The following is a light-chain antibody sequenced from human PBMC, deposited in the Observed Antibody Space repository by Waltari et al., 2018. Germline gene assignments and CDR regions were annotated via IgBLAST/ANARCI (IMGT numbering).Light chain of an antibody. V-gene: IGKV4-1*01. CDR2: WAS. J-gene: IGKJ2*01. Sequence: DIVMTQSPDSLAVSLGERATINCRSNQNILNIPNNKNYLSWYQHKPGQPPKLLIYWASTRESGVPDRFSGSGSGTDFTLTISSLQAEDVAVYYCQQYYGIPYTFGQGTKLEIK. CDR3: QQYYGIPYT. CDR1: QNILNIPNNKNY.